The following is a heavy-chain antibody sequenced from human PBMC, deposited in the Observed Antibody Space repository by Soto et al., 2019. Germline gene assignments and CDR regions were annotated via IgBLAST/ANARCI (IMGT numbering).Heavy chain of an antibody. V-gene: IGHV3-43*01. J-gene: IGHJ3*02. CDR3: AKDRVADRYAFDI. Sequence: VGSLRLSCAASGFTFDDYTMHWARQAPGKGLEWVSLISWDGGSTYYADSVKGRFTISRDNSKNSLYLQMNSLRTEDTALYYCAKDRVADRYAFDIWGQGTMVTVSS. CDR2: ISWDGGST. CDR1: GFTFDDYT. D-gene: IGHD2-21*01.